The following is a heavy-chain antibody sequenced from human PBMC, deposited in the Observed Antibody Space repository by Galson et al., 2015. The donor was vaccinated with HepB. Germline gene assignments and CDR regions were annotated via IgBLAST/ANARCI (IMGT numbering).Heavy chain of an antibody. CDR3: ARVIRGYSYGWVYYFDY. V-gene: IGHV1-2*02. CDR2: INPNSGGT. CDR1: GYTFTGYY. J-gene: IGHJ4*02. Sequence: SVKVSCKASGYTFTGYYMHWVRQAPGQGLEWMGWINPNSGGTNYAQKFQGRVTMTRDTSISTAYMELSRLRSDDTAVYYCARVIRGYSYGWVYYFDYWGQGTLVTVSS. D-gene: IGHD5-18*01.